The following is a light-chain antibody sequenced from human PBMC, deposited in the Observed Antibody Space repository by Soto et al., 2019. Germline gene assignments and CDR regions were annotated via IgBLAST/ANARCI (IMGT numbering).Light chain of an antibody. CDR2: AAS. Sequence: DIQMTQSPSTLSASVGDTVTITCRASQSISDWLAWYQQKPGKAPNLLINAASGLQSGVPSRFSGGGSGTDFTLTISNLQPEDFATYFCQQTCSTPFTFGPGTKVDIK. J-gene: IGKJ3*01. CDR1: QSISDW. CDR3: QQTCSTPFT. V-gene: IGKV1-39*01.